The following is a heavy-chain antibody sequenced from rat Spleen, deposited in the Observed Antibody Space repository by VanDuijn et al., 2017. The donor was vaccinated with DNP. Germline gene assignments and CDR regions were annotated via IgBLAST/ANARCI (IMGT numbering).Heavy chain of an antibody. CDR3: TTGGAAAY. Sequence: EVQLVESGGDLVQPGTSLKLSCVASGFTFNNYWMTWIRQVPGKGLEWVASIPDSGATTYYPDSVKGRFTISRDNTKSTLYLQMDSLRSEDTATYYCTTGGAAAYWGQGTLVTVSS. CDR1: GFTFNNYW. J-gene: IGHJ3*01. V-gene: IGHV5-31*01. CDR2: IPDSGATT. D-gene: IGHD1-2*01.